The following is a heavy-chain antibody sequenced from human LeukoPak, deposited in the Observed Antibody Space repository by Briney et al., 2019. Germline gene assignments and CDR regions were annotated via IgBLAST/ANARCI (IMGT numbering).Heavy chain of an antibody. D-gene: IGHD3-10*01. J-gene: IGHJ4*02. CDR3: VGDPRDYGSGSYDDC. Sequence: SETLSLTCTVSGGSISSGNYYWSWIRQPAGKGLEWIGRIYTSGSTNYNPSLKSRVTISVDTSKNQFSLKLSSVTAADTAVYYCVGDPRDYGSGSYDDCWGQGTLVTVSS. CDR1: GGSISSGNYY. CDR2: IYTSGST. V-gene: IGHV4-61*02.